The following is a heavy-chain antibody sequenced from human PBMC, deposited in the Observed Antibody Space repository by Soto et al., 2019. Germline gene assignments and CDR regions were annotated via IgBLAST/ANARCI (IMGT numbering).Heavy chain of an antibody. J-gene: IGHJ4*02. D-gene: IGHD6-19*01. CDR3: ARGLITGSHYSGGWYYFDS. V-gene: IGHV4-61*08. Sequence: SETLSLTCAVSGGSISSGGYSWSWIRQPPGKGLEWIGYIHVSGSTNYNPSLKSRVIISVDTSKNQFSLKLSSVTAADTAVYYCARGLITGSHYSGGWYYFDSWGQGTQVTVSS. CDR1: GGSISSGGYS. CDR2: IHVSGST.